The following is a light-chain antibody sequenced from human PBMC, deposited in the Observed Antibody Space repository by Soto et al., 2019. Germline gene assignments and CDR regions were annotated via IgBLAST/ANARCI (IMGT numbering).Light chain of an antibody. CDR3: HQYGSSPGT. Sequence: EIVLTQSPGTLSLSPGGRATLSCRASQTVTNNYLAWYQQKPGQAPRLLFFGASIRDTGIPDRFRGSGSGTDFTLTISSLESQDSAVYYCHQYGSSPGTFGPGTKVDIK. CDR2: GAS. J-gene: IGKJ1*01. V-gene: IGKV3-20*01. CDR1: QTVTNNY.